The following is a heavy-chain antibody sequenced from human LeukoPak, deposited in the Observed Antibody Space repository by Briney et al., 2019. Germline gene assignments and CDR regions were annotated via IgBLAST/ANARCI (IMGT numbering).Heavy chain of an antibody. J-gene: IGHJ4*02. CDR1: GFTFSNYV. CDR3: AKDRGDSGGYPLFDH. D-gene: IGHD3-22*01. V-gene: IGHV3-23*01. CDR2: ISRSAENT. Sequence: PGGSLRLSCVASGFTFSNYVMSWVRQAPGKGLEWVSLISRSAENTYYADSVKGRFTISRDDFENTLYLQISSLRAEDTAVYYCAKDRGDSGGYPLFDHWGQGTVVTVSS.